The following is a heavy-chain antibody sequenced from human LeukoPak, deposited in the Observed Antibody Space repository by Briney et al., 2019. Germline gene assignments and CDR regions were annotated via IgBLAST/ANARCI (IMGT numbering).Heavy chain of an antibody. V-gene: IGHV3-23*01. Sequence: GGFLRLSCEASSFTFSDYGMSWVRQAPGKGLEWVAGINGSGADTYYADSVKGRFTVSRDNSRNTLFLQMDRLTVEDTALYYCAKGPRALDHSTHRFDYWGKGTLVTVSS. J-gene: IGHJ4*02. CDR3: AKGPRALDHSTHRFDY. D-gene: IGHD1-1*01. CDR1: SFTFSDYG. CDR2: INGSGADT.